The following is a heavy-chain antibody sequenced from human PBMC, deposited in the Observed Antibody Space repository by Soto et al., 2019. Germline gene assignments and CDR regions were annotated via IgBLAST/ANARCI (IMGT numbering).Heavy chain of an antibody. J-gene: IGHJ4*02. V-gene: IGHV3-72*01. Sequence: EVQLVESGGGLVQPGGSLRLSCAASGFTFSDHYMDWVRQAPGKGLEWVGRTRNKAYRYTTEYAASVKGRFTISRDDSKNSLYLQMDSLKTEDTAVYYCARVYSSSWSGSYFDSWGQGTPVTVSS. CDR1: GFTFSDHY. CDR3: ARVYSSSWSGSYFDS. D-gene: IGHD6-13*01. CDR2: TRNKAYRYTT.